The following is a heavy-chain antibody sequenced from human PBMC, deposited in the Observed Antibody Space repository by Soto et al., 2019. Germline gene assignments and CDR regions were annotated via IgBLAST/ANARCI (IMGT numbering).Heavy chain of an antibody. CDR3: GTATPGVDTPGF. CDR2: IRSQADSYAT. V-gene: IGHV3-73*02. J-gene: IGHJ4*02. CDR1: GFTFSDSH. D-gene: IGHD2-2*01. Sequence: EVQLVESGGGLVQPGGSLKLSCAASGFTFSDSHIYWVRQASGSGLEWVGRIRSQADSYATAYAASVKGRFTFSRDDSKNTVYLQMNSLKAEDTAVYYCGTATPGVDTPGFWGQGTLVTVSS.